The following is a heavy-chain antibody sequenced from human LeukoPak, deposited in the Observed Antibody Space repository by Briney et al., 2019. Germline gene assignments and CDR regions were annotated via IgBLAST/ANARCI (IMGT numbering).Heavy chain of an antibody. Sequence: ASVKVSCKASGYTFTSYYMHWVRQAPGQGLEWMGIINPSGGSTSYAQKFQGRVTMTRDTSTSTVYMELSSLRSEDTAVYYCARDIGYCSGGSCYTWHPWGQGTLVTVSS. V-gene: IGHV1-46*01. D-gene: IGHD2-15*01. J-gene: IGHJ5*02. CDR3: ARDIGYCSGGSCYTWHP. CDR2: INPSGGST. CDR1: GYTFTSYY.